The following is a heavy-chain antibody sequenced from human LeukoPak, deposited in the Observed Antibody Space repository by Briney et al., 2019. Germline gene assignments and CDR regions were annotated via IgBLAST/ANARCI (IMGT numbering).Heavy chain of an antibody. Sequence: SETLSLTCTVSGGSINNFYWGWIRQPPGKGLEWIASFYHSGSTNYNPSLGRRVTISLDTPKNRFSLNLRSVTAADTAVYYCARLSSGNCFDSWGQGTLVTVSS. J-gene: IGHJ5*01. CDR3: ARLSSGNCFDS. CDR1: GGSINNFY. D-gene: IGHD6-19*01. V-gene: IGHV4-59*08. CDR2: FYHSGST.